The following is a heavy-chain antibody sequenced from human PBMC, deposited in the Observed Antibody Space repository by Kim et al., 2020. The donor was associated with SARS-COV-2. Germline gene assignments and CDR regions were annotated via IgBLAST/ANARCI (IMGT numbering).Heavy chain of an antibody. J-gene: IGHJ4*02. CDR2: INHSGST. CDR1: GGSFSGYY. CDR3: ARSGPVLLWFGEDQGFDY. V-gene: IGHV4-34*01. Sequence: SETLSLTCAVYGGSFSGYYWSWIRQPPGKGLEWIGEINHSGSTNYNPSLKSRVTISVDTSKNQFSLKLSSVTAADTAVYYCARSGPVLLWFGEDQGFDYWGQGTLVTVSS. D-gene: IGHD3-10*01.